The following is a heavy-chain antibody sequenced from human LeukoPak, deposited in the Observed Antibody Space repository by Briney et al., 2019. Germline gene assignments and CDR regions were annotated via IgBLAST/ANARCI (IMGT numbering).Heavy chain of an antibody. CDR3: ARRLRIDAFDI. J-gene: IGHJ3*02. V-gene: IGHV3-21*01. Sequence: GGSLRLSCAASGFTFSSYSMNWVRQAPGKGLEWVSSISSSSSYIYYADSVKGRFTISRDNAKNSLYLQMNTLRAEDTAVYYCARRLRIDAFDIWGQGTMVTVSS. CDR1: GFTFSSYS. D-gene: IGHD4-17*01. CDR2: ISSSSSYI.